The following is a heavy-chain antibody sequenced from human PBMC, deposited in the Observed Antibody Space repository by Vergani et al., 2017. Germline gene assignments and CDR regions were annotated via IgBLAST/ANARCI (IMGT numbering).Heavy chain of an antibody. CDR2: IYYSGGT. D-gene: IGHD6-19*01. Sequence: QLQLQESGPGLVKPSATLSLTCSVSGASIRSSNYYWGWIRQPPGKGLEWIASIYYSGGTYYNPSLKSRVTISVDTSKNQFSLKLGSVTASDTAVYFCARHSTVEWLVKLGWIDPWGQGILVTVSS. J-gene: IGHJ5*02. CDR1: GASIRSSNYY. CDR3: ARHSTVEWLVKLGWIDP. V-gene: IGHV4-39*01.